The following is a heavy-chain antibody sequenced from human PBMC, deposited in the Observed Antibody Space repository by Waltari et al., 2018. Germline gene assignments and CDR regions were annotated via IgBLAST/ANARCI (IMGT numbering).Heavy chain of an antibody. CDR3: ARDKYSSSGYFDY. D-gene: IGHD6-6*01. CDR2: ISSSSSTI. J-gene: IGHJ4*02. CDR1: GFTFSSYS. Sequence: EVQLVESGGGLVQPGGSLRLSCAASGFTFSSYSMNWVRQAPGKGLEWVSYISSSSSTIYYADSVKGRFTISRDNAKNSLYLQMNSLRAEDTAVYYCARDKYSSSGYFDYWGQGTLVTVSS. V-gene: IGHV3-48*01.